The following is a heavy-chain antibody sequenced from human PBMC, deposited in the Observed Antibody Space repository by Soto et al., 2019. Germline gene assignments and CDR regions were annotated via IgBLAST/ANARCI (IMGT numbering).Heavy chain of an antibody. Sequence: QQQLQESGPGLVKPSETLSVTCTVSGGSISTSSYYWGWNREPPGKGLEWIGSIFYSGTTYYNPSLKSRVTISLDTSKNQFSLKLSSVTAADTAVYYCARTWGQQLSRFDDWGQGTLVTVSS. D-gene: IGHD6-13*01. J-gene: IGHJ4*02. V-gene: IGHV4-39*01. CDR1: GGSISTSSYY. CDR3: ARTWGQQLSRFDD. CDR2: IFYSGTT.